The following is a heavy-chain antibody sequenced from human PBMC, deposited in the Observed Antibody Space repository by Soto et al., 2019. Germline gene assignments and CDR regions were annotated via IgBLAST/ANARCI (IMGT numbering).Heavy chain of an antibody. Sequence: QVQLVQSGAEVKKPGASVKVSCKASGYTFTSNDINWVRQAPGQGPEGMGWMNPDHGKTGFAQKFPGRITMTRNTSISTAYMELSSLRSDDTAVYFCARPLCSSTRCGPYFFDSWGQGSLVTVSS. CDR2: MNPDHGKT. J-gene: IGHJ4*02. CDR1: GYTFTSND. CDR3: ARPLCSSTRCGPYFFDS. D-gene: IGHD2-2*01. V-gene: IGHV1-8*01.